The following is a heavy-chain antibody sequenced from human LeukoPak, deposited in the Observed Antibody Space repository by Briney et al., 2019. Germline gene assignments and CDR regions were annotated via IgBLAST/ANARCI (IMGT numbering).Heavy chain of an antibody. CDR3: ARDQNFQH. Sequence: GGSLRLSCAASRFTFSSYGMSWVRQAPGKGLEWVANIKEDGREKYYVDSLKGRFTISRDNAKNSLYLQMNSLSAEDTAVYYCARDQNFQHWGQGTLVIVSS. V-gene: IGHV3-7*01. J-gene: IGHJ1*01. CDR2: IKEDGREK. CDR1: RFTFSSYG.